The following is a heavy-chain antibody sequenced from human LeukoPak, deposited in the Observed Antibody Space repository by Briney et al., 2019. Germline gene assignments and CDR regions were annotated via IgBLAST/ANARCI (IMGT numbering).Heavy chain of an antibody. Sequence: GGSLRLSCAASGFTFNNYAMTWVRQAPGKGPEWVSLINGGTGSSYYTDSVKGRFTVSRDNSKNTLYLQMNSLRDEDTAVYYCAKGQGYNYGDSIDYWGQGTLVTVSS. D-gene: IGHD5-18*01. J-gene: IGHJ4*02. V-gene: IGHV3-23*01. CDR3: AKGQGYNYGDSIDY. CDR2: INGGTGSS. CDR1: GFTFNNYA.